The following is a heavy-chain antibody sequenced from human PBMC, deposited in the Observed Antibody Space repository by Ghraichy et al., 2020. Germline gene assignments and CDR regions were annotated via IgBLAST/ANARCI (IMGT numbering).Heavy chain of an antibody. CDR3: AKDRQRWLQLMFFQGIDAFDI. D-gene: IGHD5-24*01. CDR1: GFTFSSYA. J-gene: IGHJ3*02. Sequence: GGSLRLSCAASGFTFSSYAMSWVRQAPGKGLEWVSAISGSGGSTYYADSVKGRFTISRDNSKNTLYLQMNSLRAEDTAVYYCAKDRQRWLQLMFFQGIDAFDIWGQGTMVTVSS. CDR2: ISGSGGST. V-gene: IGHV3-23*01.